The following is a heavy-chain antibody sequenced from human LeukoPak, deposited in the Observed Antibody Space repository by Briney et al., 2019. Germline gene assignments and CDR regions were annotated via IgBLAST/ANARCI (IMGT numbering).Heavy chain of an antibody. Sequence: SETLSLTCTVSGGSISSYYWSWIRQPPGKGLEWIGSIYYSGSTYYNPSLKSRVTISVDTSKNQFSLKLSSVTAADTAVYYCARKSPGRSGAFDIWGQGTMVTVSS. J-gene: IGHJ3*02. CDR3: ARKSPGRSGAFDI. V-gene: IGHV4-59*05. CDR1: GGSISSYY. D-gene: IGHD3-10*01. CDR2: IYYSGST.